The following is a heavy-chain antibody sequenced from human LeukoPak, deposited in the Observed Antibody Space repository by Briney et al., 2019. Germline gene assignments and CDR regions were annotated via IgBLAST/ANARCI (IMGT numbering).Heavy chain of an antibody. CDR1: GGSISSSSYY. Sequence: PSETLSLTCTVSGGSISSSSYYWGWIRQPPGKGLEWIGSIYYSGSTYYNPSLKSRVTISVDTSKNQFSLKLSSVTAADTAVYYCARAKGENYYDSSGYYYYYYMDVWGKGTTVTVSS. D-gene: IGHD3-22*01. V-gene: IGHV4-39*07. CDR2: IYYSGST. J-gene: IGHJ6*03. CDR3: ARAKGENYYDSSGYYYYYYMDV.